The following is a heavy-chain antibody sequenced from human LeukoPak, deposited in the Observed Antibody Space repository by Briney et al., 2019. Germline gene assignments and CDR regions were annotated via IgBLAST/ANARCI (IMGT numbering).Heavy chain of an antibody. J-gene: IGHJ4*02. V-gene: IGHV1-2*02. Sequence: ASVKVYCKASGYTFTDYCIHWVRQAPGQGLEWMAWINPNSGGTYYAQNFHDRITLTRDTSISTAYMELSRLRSDDTAIYYCARANALYCSSTSCLFDYWGQGTLVTVPS. D-gene: IGHD2-2*01. CDR3: ARANALYCSSTSCLFDY. CDR2: INPNSGGT. CDR1: GYTFTDYC.